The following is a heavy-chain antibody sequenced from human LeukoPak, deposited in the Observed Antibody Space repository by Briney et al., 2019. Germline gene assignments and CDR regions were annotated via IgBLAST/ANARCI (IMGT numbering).Heavy chain of an antibody. V-gene: IGHV3-7*04. CDR1: GFTFSSYW. CDR3: ARSSYYRGVWVY. Sequence: PGGSLRLSCAASGFTFSSYWMTWVRQAPGKGLEWVANIKYDGSEKYYVDSVKGRFTISRDNAKNSLNLQMNSLRAEDTAEYYCARSSYYRGVWVYWGQGTLVTVSS. D-gene: IGHD3-22*01. CDR2: IKYDGSEK. J-gene: IGHJ4*02.